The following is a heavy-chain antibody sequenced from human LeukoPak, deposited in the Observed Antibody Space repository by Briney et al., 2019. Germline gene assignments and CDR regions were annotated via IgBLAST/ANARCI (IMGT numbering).Heavy chain of an antibody. Sequence: ASVKVSCKASGGTFSSYAISWVRQAPGQGLEWMGGIIPIFGTANYAQKFQGRVTITTDESTSTAYMELSSLRSEDTAVYYCAREAGARKALDYWGQGTLVTVSS. CDR2: IIPIFGTA. J-gene: IGHJ4*02. D-gene: IGHD1-26*01. CDR1: GGTFSSYA. CDR3: AREAGARKALDY. V-gene: IGHV1-69*05.